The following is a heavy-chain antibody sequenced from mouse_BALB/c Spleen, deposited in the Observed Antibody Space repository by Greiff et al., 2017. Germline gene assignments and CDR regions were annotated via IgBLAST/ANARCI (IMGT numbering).Heavy chain of an antibody. Sequence: EVQLQQSGPELVKPGASVKISCKASGYTFTDYNMHWVKQSHGKSLEWIGYIYPYNGGTGYNQKFKSKATLTVDNSSSTAYMELRSLTSEDSAVYYCANYGNYVWFAYWGQGTLVTVSA. CDR1: GYTFTDYN. J-gene: IGHJ3*01. D-gene: IGHD2-1*01. CDR3: ANYGNYVWFAY. V-gene: IGHV1S29*02. CDR2: IYPYNGGT.